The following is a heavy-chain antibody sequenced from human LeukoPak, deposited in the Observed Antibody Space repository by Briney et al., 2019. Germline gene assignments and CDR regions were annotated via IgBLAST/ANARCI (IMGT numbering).Heavy chain of an antibody. CDR3: ARDGYSYGYSFDY. CDR1: GGSISSYY. CDR2: MYSSGTT. D-gene: IGHD5-18*01. J-gene: IGHJ4*02. Sequence: SETLSLTCTVSGGSISSYYWSWIRQPAGKGLEWIGRMYSSGTTNYNPSLKSRVTMSVDTSKNQFSLKLSSVTAADTAVYYRARDGYSYGYSFDYWGQGTLVTVSS. V-gene: IGHV4-4*07.